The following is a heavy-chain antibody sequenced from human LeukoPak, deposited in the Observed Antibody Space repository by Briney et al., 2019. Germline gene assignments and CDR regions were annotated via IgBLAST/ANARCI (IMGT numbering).Heavy chain of an antibody. V-gene: IGHV3-30-3*01. D-gene: IGHD3-3*01. CDR3: ARGGYDFRDNWFDP. Sequence: GGSLRLSCAASGFTFSSYAMHWVRQAPGKGLEWVAVISYDGSNKYYADSVKGRFTISRDNSKNTLYLQMNSLRAEDTAVYYCARGGYDFRDNWFDPWGQGTLVTVSS. CDR1: GFTFSSYA. J-gene: IGHJ5*02. CDR2: ISYDGSNK.